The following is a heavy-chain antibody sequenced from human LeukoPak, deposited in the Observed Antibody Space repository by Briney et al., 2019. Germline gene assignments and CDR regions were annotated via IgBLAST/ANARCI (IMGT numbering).Heavy chain of an antibody. J-gene: IGHJ4*02. CDR3: ARETMVSWNPQYYFDY. Sequence: GGSLRLSCAASGFTFSSYGMHWVRQAPGKGLEWVAVIWYDGSNKYYADSVKGRFTISRDNSKNTLYLQMNSLRAEDTAVYYCARETMVSWNPQYYFDYWGQGTLVTVSS. CDR1: GFTFSSYG. V-gene: IGHV3-33*01. CDR2: IWYDGSNK. D-gene: IGHD1-1*01.